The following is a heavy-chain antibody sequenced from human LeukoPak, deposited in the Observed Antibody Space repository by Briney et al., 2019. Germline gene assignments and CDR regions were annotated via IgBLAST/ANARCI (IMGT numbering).Heavy chain of an antibody. Sequence: SETLSLTCAVYGGSFSGYYWSWIRQPPGKGLEWIGEINHSGSTNYDPSLKSRVTISVDTSKNQFSLKLSSVTAADTAVYYCARGHYCSSTSCYIDYWGQGTLVTVSS. CDR2: INHSGST. D-gene: IGHD2-2*02. V-gene: IGHV4-34*01. CDR3: ARGHYCSSTSCYIDY. J-gene: IGHJ4*02. CDR1: GGSFSGYY.